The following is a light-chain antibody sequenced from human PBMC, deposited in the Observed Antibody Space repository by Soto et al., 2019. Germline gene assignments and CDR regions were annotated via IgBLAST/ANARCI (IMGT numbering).Light chain of an antibody. Sequence: IQISQSPSTLSSSVGDRVTITCRASQSISSWLAWYQQKPGKAPKLLIYKASSLESGVQSRFSGSGSGTEFTLTISSLQPDDFATYYCQQYNSYWTFGQGTNV. CDR1: QSISSW. V-gene: IGKV1-5*03. CDR2: KAS. CDR3: QQYNSYWT. J-gene: IGKJ1*01.